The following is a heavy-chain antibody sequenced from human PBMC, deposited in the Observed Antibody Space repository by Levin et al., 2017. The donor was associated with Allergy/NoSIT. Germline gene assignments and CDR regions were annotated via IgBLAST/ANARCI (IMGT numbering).Heavy chain of an antibody. J-gene: IGHJ4*02. D-gene: IGHD3-9*01. CDR2: ISAYNGNT. Sequence: GESLKISCKASGYTFTSYGISWVRQAPGQGLEWMGWISAYNGNTNYAQKLQGRVTMTTDTSTSTAYMELRSLRSDDTAVYYCARVRMAILTGYYRVSTGEVGVPPRHFDYWGQGTLVTVSS. V-gene: IGHV1-18*01. CDR3: ARVRMAILTGYYRVSTGEVGVPPRHFDY. CDR1: GYTFTSYG.